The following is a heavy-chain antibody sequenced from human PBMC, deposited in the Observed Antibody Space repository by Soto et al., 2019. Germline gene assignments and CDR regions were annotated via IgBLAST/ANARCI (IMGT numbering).Heavy chain of an antibody. J-gene: IGHJ5*02. CDR2: INHSAST. CDR3: ARSRRITIFGVAPNWFDP. V-gene: IGHV4-34*01. Sequence: PSETLSLTCAVYGGSFSGYYWSWIRQPPGKGLEWIGEINHSASTNYNPSLKSRVTISVDTSKNQFSLKLSSVTAADTAVYYCARSRRITIFGVAPNWFDPWGQGTLVTVSS. CDR1: GGSFSGYY. D-gene: IGHD3-3*01.